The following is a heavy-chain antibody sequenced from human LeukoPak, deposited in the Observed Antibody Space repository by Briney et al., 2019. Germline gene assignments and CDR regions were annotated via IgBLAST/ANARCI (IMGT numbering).Heavy chain of an antibody. J-gene: IGHJ4*02. CDR2: IYYSGST. D-gene: IGHD6-19*01. CDR3: ARGGFIAVAL. CDR1: GGSISSHY. V-gene: IGHV4-59*11. Sequence: SETLSLICTVSGGSISSHYWSWIRQPPGKGLEWIGYIYYSGSTNYNPSLKSRVTISVDTSKNQFSLKLSSVTAADTAVYYCARGGFIAVALWGQGTLVTVSS.